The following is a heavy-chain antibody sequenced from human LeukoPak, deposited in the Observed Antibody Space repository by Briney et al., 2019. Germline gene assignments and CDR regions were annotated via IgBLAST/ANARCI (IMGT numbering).Heavy chain of an antibody. D-gene: IGHD5-18*01. CDR3: ARDIRGRGYSYGIDY. V-gene: IGHV3-7*01. J-gene: IGHJ4*02. CDR2: IKQDGSEK. CDR1: GFTFSSYW. Sequence: PGGSLRLSCAASGFTFSSYWMSWVRQAPGKGLEWVANIKQDGSEKYYVDSVKGRFTISRDNAKNSLYLQMNSLRAEDTAVYYCARDIRGRGYSYGIDYWGQGTLVTVSS.